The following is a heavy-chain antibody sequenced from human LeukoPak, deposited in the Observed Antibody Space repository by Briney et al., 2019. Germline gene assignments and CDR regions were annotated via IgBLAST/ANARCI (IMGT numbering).Heavy chain of an antibody. D-gene: IGHD3-10*01. CDR2: IIPIFGTA. J-gene: IGHJ5*02. CDR1: GGTFSSYA. V-gene: IGHV1-69*06. Sequence: GASVKVSCKASGGTFSSYAIIWVRQAPGQGLEWRGGIIPIFGTANYAQKFQRRGTITADKSTSTAYMELSSLRSEDTAVYYCARAELLWFGELKYNWFDPWGQGTLVTVSS. CDR3: ARAELLWFGELKYNWFDP.